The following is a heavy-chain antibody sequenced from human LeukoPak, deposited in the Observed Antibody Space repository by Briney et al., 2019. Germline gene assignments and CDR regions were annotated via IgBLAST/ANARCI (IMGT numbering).Heavy chain of an antibody. CDR1: GFTFSSYS. CDR2: ISSSSSYI. J-gene: IGHJ5*02. D-gene: IGHD3-9*01. Sequence: GGSLRLSCAASGFTFSSYSMNWVRQAPGKGLEWVSSISSSSSYIYYADSVKGRFTISRDNAKNSLYLQMNSLRAEDTAVYYCARDPAVYYDILTGPGDPWGQGTLVTVSS. CDR3: ARDPAVYYDILTGPGDP. V-gene: IGHV3-21*01.